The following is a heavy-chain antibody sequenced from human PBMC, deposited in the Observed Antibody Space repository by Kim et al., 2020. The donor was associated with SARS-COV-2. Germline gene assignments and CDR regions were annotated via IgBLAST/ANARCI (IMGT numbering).Heavy chain of an antibody. V-gene: IGHV4-39*01. CDR2: TYLIGAP. D-gene: IGHD3-16*01. CDR1: GGSISSSSYY. CDR3: RGKLGDFPFGANWFDP. J-gene: IGHJ5*02. Sequence: SETLSLTCTVSGGSISSSSYYWGWIRQPQGKGWEWIGRTYLIGAPSYNPPPKSGAPLPENTPKTQSPLKLSLVTAPTPVCYSCRGKLGDFPFGANWFDP.